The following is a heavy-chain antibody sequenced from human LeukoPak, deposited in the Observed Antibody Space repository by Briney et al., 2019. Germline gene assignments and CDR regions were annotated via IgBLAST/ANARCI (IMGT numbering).Heavy chain of an antibody. CDR3: ASGRGRIAAAAFDY. J-gene: IGHJ4*02. Sequence: QSGGSLRLSCAASGFTFSSYSMNWARQAPGKGLVWVSYISSSSSTIHYAHSVKARFTIYRDNAKNSLYLQMNSLRAEDTVVYYCASGRGRIAAAAFDYWGQGTLVTVSS. CDR1: GFTFSSYS. D-gene: IGHD6-13*01. CDR2: ISSSSSTI. V-gene: IGHV3-48*01.